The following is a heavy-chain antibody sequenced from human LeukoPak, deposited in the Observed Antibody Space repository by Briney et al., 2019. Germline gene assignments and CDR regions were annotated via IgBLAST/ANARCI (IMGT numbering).Heavy chain of an antibody. CDR1: GYTFTSYD. CDR3: ARVRLGEMATIPFDY. J-gene: IGHJ4*02. Sequence: GASVELSCKASGYTFTSYDSNWVRQAAGQGIEWMGWMNPNSGNTGYAQKFQGRVTITRNTSISTAYMELSSLRSEDTAVYYCARVRLGEMATIPFDYWGQGTLVTVSS. V-gene: IGHV1-8*03. CDR2: MNPNSGNT. D-gene: IGHD5-24*01.